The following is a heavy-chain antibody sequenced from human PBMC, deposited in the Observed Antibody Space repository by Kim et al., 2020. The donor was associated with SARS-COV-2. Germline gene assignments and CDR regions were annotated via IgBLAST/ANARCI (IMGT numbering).Heavy chain of an antibody. V-gene: IGHV3-30*13. CDR1: GFSFNNYG. Sequence: GGSLRLSCAASGFSFNNYGFHWVRRAPGKGLEWVAVISFAGNNKYYAKSVKGRFTISRDNSKNSLDLRMNNLRPEDTAVYYCARMGLTGGYDLVGYYYG. D-gene: IGHD7-27*01. CDR2: ISFAGNNK. CDR3: ARMGLTGGYDLVGYYYG. J-gene: IGHJ6*01.